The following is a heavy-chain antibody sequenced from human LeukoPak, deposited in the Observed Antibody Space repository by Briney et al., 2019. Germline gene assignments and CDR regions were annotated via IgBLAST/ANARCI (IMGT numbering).Heavy chain of an antibody. V-gene: IGHV3-21*01. CDR1: GFTFSSYS. Sequence: GGSPRLSCAASGFTFSSYSMNWVRQAPGKGLEWVSSISSSSSYIYYADSVKGRFTISRDNAKNSLYLQMNSLRAEDTAVYYCARGDEPAFDYWGQGTLVTVSS. CDR3: ARGDEPAFDY. J-gene: IGHJ4*02. CDR2: ISSSSSYI.